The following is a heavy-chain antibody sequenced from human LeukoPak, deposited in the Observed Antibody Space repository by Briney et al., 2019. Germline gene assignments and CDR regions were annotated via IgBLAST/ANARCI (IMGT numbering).Heavy chain of an antibody. D-gene: IGHD6-19*01. J-gene: IGHJ4*02. CDR1: GGTFSSYA. CDR2: IIPIFGTT. Sequence: SVKVSCKASGGTFSSYAISWVRQAPGQGLEWMGGIIPIFGTTNYAQKFQGRVTITADKSTTTAYMQLSSLRSEDTAVYYCARSSGWYLVVDYWGQGTLATVSS. V-gene: IGHV1-69*06. CDR3: ARSSGWYLVVDY.